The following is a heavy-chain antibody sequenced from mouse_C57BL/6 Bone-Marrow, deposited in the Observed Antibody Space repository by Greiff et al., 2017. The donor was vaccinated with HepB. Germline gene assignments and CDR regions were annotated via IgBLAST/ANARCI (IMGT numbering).Heavy chain of an antibody. D-gene: IGHD2-5*01. J-gene: IGHJ1*03. V-gene: IGHV3-6*01. CDR1: GYSITSGYY. CDR3: ARAYYSNVYWYFDV. Sequence: EVQLQQSGPGLVKPSPSLSLTCSVPGYSITSGYYWNWIRQFPGNKLEWMGYISYDGSNNYNPSLKNRSTITRDTSKNQIFLKLNSVTTEDTATYYCARAYYSNVYWYFDVWGTGTTVTVSS. CDR2: ISYDGSN.